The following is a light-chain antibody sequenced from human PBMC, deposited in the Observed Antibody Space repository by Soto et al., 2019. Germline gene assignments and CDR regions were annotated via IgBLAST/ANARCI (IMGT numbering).Light chain of an antibody. CDR3: SSYTSSSTLV. J-gene: IGLJ2*01. Sequence: QSALTQPASVSGSPGQSITISCTGTSSDVGGSNSVSWYQHQPGKAPKLMIYEVSNRPSGVSNRFSGSKSDNTASLTISGLQAEDEADYYCSSYTSSSTLVFGGGTKLTVL. CDR2: EVS. CDR1: SSDVGGSNS. V-gene: IGLV2-14*01.